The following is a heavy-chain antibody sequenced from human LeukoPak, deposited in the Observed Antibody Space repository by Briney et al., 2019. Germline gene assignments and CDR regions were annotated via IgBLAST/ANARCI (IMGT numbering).Heavy chain of an antibody. Sequence: PGGSLRLSCAASGFTFSDHAMSWVRQAPGKGLEWVSGISGSGDYTYHADSVKGRFTISRDNSKNTLYLQMNSLRAEDTAEYYCAKDRVARGKYFYYWGQGTLVTVSS. CDR3: AKDRVARGKYFYY. V-gene: IGHV3-23*01. D-gene: IGHD5-12*01. J-gene: IGHJ4*02. CDR1: GFTFSDHA. CDR2: ISGSGDYT.